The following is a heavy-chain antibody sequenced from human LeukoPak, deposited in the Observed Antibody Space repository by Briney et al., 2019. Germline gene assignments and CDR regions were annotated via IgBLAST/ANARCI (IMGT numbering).Heavy chain of an antibody. CDR1: GFTFSGYG. CDR3: ARGIAARPDGY. Sequence: GGSLRLSCAASGFTFSGYGMHWVRQAPGKGLEWVAFVRYDSSNKYYADSVKGRFTVSRDDSKNTLYLQVNSLRAEDTAVYYCARGIAARPDGYWGQGTLVTVSS. J-gene: IGHJ4*02. CDR2: VRYDSSNK. V-gene: IGHV3-30*02. D-gene: IGHD6-6*01.